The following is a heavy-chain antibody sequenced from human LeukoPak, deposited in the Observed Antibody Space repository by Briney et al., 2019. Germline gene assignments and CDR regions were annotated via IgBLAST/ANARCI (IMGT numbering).Heavy chain of an antibody. CDR1: GYTFTNFG. D-gene: IGHD1-14*01. Sequence: ASVKVSCKTSGYTFTNFGINWVRQAPGQGLEWMGWISTYNGNTNYAQKLQGRVAMTTDTSTSTAYMELRSLRSDDTAVYYCARGGRGPEEGDYYYYMDVWGKGTTVTVSS. CDR2: ISTYNGNT. CDR3: ARGGRGPEEGDYYYYMDV. J-gene: IGHJ6*03. V-gene: IGHV1-18*01.